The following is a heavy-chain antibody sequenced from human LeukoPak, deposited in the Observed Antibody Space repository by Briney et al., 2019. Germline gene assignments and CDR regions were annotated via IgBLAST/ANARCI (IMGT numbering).Heavy chain of an antibody. CDR3: ARRWGNIVGVTYEY. Sequence: SETLSLTCTISGSSITSVSHYWGWIRQPPGKGLEWIGDIYYTGSTYYSPSLRSRVTMSVPTSENQFSLRLNSVTAVDTAVYYCARRWGNIVGVTYEYWGQGTLVTVSS. CDR2: IYYTGST. CDR1: GSSITSVSHY. D-gene: IGHD3-16*01. V-gene: IGHV4-39*01. J-gene: IGHJ4*02.